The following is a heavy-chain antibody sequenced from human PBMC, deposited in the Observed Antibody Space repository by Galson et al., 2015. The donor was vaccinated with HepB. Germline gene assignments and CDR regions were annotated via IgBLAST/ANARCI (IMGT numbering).Heavy chain of an antibody. Sequence: SLRLSCAASGFTVSSNYMCWVRQAPGKGLEWVSVIYSGGSTYYADSVKGRFTISRHNSKNTLYLQMNSLRAEDTAVYYCAREVGAGSFDYWGQGTLVTVSS. V-gene: IGHV3-53*04. CDR2: IYSGGST. CDR3: AREVGAGSFDY. J-gene: IGHJ4*02. D-gene: IGHD1-26*01. CDR1: GFTVSSNY.